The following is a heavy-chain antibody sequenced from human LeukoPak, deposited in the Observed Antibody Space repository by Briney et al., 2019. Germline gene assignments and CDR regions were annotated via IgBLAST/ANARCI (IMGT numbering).Heavy chain of an antibody. CDR1: GFTFGDYA. CDR2: IRSKAYGGTT. V-gene: IGHV3-49*04. Sequence: PGRSLRLSCTAYGFTFGDYAMSWVRQAPGKGLEWVGFIRSKAYGGTTEYAASVKGRFTISRDDSKSIAYLQMNSLKTEDTAVYYCTRAITYYYDSSGYWGQGTLVTVSS. D-gene: IGHD3-22*01. J-gene: IGHJ4*02. CDR3: TRAITYYYDSSGY.